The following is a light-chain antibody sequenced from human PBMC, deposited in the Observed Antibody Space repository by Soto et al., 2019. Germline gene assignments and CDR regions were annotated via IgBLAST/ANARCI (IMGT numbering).Light chain of an antibody. Sequence: DIQVTQTPSTLSGSVGDRVTITCRASQTISSWLAWYQQKPGKAPKLLIYKASTLKSGVPSRFSGSGSGTEFTLTISSLQPDDFATYYCLQYNGYYRTFGQGTKVDI. CDR3: LQYNGYYRT. J-gene: IGKJ1*01. CDR1: QTISSW. V-gene: IGKV1-5*03. CDR2: KAS.